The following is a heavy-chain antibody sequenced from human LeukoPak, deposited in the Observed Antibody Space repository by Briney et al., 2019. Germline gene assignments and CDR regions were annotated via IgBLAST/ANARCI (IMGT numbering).Heavy chain of an antibody. J-gene: IGHJ4*02. V-gene: IGHV3-30*02. CDR1: GFTFSSYA. Sequence: GGSLRLSCAASGFTFSSYAMHWVRQAPGKGLEWVAFIHYDGSNDYYADSVKSRFTISRDNSKNTLYLQMNTLRADDTAVYYCAKDHGSSDWYYFDYWGQGTLVTVSS. CDR3: AKDHGSSDWYYFDY. D-gene: IGHD6-13*01. CDR2: IHYDGSND.